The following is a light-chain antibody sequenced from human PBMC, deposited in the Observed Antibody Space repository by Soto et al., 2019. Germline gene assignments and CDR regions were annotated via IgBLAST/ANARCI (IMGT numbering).Light chain of an antibody. Sequence: EIVLTQSPGTLSLSPGERATLSCWATKSVSTSLAWYQQKPGQTPRLVIYDAATRAAGIPDRFSGSGSGTDFTLTIRRLEPEDFALYFCQQYGTSPLTFGGGTKVEIK. CDR1: KSVSTS. CDR3: QQYGTSPLT. V-gene: IGKV3-20*01. J-gene: IGKJ4*01. CDR2: DAA.